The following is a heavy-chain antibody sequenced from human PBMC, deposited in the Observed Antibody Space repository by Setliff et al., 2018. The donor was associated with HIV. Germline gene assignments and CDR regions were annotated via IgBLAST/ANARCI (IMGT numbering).Heavy chain of an antibody. CDR3: ARGQGCGGGCHYAFEM. CDR2: TIPMFGTG. CDR1: GGTFGIYG. J-gene: IGHJ3*02. D-gene: IGHD2-21*02. Sequence: SVKVSCKASGGTFGIYGISWVRQAPGQGLEWMGGTIPMFGTGFYAQKFQGRVTITTDESRSTAYMELSSLRSEDTAVYYCARGQGCGGGCHYAFEMWGQGTMVTVSS. V-gene: IGHV1-69*05.